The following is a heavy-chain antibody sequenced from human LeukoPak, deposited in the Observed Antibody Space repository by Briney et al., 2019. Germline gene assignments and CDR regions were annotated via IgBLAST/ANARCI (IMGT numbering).Heavy chain of an antibody. J-gene: IGHJ6*03. CDR3: ARVRRITMVRGVITRDLNYYYMDV. CDR1: GYRFTSYW. V-gene: IGHV5-51*01. Sequence: RPGESLKISCKGSGYRFTSYWIGWVRQMPGKGLEWMGIIYPGDSDTRYSPSFQGQVTISADKSISTAYLQWSSLKASDTAMYYCARVRRITMVRGVITRDLNYYYMDVWGKGTTVTISS. D-gene: IGHD3-10*01. CDR2: IYPGDSDT.